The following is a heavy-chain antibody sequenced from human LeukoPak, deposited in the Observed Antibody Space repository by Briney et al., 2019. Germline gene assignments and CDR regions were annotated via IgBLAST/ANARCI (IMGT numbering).Heavy chain of an antibody. CDR2: IYYSGSA. Sequence: PSETLSLTCTVSGGSISTYYWSWIRQPPGKGLEWIGYIYYSGSANDNPSLKSRVTISVDTSKNQFSLKLTSVTAADTAVYYCARHLRVTAIPSLFNYWGQGTLVTVSS. CDR3: ARHLRVTAIPSLFNY. D-gene: IGHD2-21*02. CDR1: GGSISTYY. V-gene: IGHV4-59*01. J-gene: IGHJ4*02.